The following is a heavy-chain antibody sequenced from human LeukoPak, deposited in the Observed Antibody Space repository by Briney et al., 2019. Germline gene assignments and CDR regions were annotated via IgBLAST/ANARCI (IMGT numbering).Heavy chain of an antibody. D-gene: IGHD6-13*01. Sequence: SETLSLTCTVSGDSITTYYWSWIRQPPAKGLEWIGYIYYSGSTNYDPSLKSRVTISLDTSKNQFSLKLTSVTAADTAVYYCARRGNFDYWGQGTLVTVSS. CDR3: ARRGNFDY. V-gene: IGHV4-59*08. CDR2: IYYSGST. J-gene: IGHJ4*02. CDR1: GDSITTYY.